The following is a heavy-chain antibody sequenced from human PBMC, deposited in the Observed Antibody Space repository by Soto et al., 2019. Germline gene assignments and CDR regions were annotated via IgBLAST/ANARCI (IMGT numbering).Heavy chain of an antibody. V-gene: IGHV3-30*18. J-gene: IGHJ5*02. Sequence: PGGSLRLSCAASGFTFSNAWMSWVRQAPGKGLEWVAVISYDGSNKYYADSVKGRFTISRDNSKNTLYLQMNSLRAEDTAVYYCAKAPPIAAAGTWFDPWGQGTLVTVSS. CDR3: AKAPPIAAAGTWFDP. D-gene: IGHD6-13*01. CDR2: ISYDGSNK. CDR1: GFTFSNAW.